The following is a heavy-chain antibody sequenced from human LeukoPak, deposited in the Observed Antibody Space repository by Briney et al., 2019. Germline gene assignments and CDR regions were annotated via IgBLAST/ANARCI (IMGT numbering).Heavy chain of an antibody. Sequence: GESLNISCKGSGYSFTSYWIGWVRQMPGKGLEWMGIIYPGDSDTRYSPSFQGQVTISADKSISTAYLQWSSLKASDTAMYYCARHGDCSGGSCTMYFDYWGQGTLVTVSS. J-gene: IGHJ4*02. CDR2: IYPGDSDT. V-gene: IGHV5-51*01. D-gene: IGHD2-15*01. CDR3: ARHGDCSGGSCTMYFDY. CDR1: GYSFTSYW.